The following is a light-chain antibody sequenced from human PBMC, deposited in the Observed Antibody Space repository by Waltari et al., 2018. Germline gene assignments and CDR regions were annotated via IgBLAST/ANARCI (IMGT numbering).Light chain of an antibody. CDR2: EVS. J-gene: IGLJ2*01. Sequence: QSALTQPPSVSGSPGQSVTISCTGTSSDVGSYNRVSWYQQPPRTAPKLMIYEVSNRPSGFPDRVSGSKSGNTAFLTISGLQAEDEADYYCSSYTSSSTPVFGGGTKLTVL. CDR1: SSDVGSYNR. CDR3: SSYTSSSTPV. V-gene: IGLV2-18*02.